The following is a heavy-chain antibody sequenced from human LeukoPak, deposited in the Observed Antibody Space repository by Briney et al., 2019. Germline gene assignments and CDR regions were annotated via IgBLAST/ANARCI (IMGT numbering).Heavy chain of an antibody. CDR1: GYTFTSYG. CDR3: ANPPLYDYVWALPPH. CDR2: ISAYNGNT. Sequence: ASVKVSCKASGYTFTSYGISWVRQAPGQGLEWMGWISAYNGNTNYAQKLQGRVTMTTDTSTSTAYMELRSLRSDDTAVYYCANPPLYDYVWALPPHWGQGTLVTVSS. V-gene: IGHV1-18*01. D-gene: IGHD3-16*01. J-gene: IGHJ4*02.